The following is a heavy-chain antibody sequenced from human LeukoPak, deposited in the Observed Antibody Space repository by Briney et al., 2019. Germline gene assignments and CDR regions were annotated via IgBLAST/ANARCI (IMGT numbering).Heavy chain of an antibody. CDR2: IDYDSSHI. J-gene: IGHJ6*03. V-gene: IGHV3-21*01. D-gene: IGHD4-17*01. Sequence: PGGSLRLSCAASGFTFSNSAMNWVRQVPGKGLEWVSSIDYDSSHIYYADSVKGRFTISRDNAKNSLYLQMNSLRAEDTAVYYCARDESYGDYEGYYYYMDVWGKGTTVTVSS. CDR3: ARDESYGDYEGYYYYMDV. CDR1: GFTFSNSA.